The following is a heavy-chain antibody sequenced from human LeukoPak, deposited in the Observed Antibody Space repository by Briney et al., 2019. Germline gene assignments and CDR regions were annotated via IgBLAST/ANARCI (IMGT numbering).Heavy chain of an antibody. CDR1: GYTFTGYY. V-gene: IGHV1-2*02. CDR3: ARDSSGITIFGVVPGPDY. Sequence: GASVKVSCKASGYTFTGYYMHWVRQAPGQGLEWMGWINPNSGGTNYAQKFQGRVTMTRDTSISTAYMELSRLRSDDTAVYYCARDSSGITIFGVVPGPDYWGQGTLVTVSS. J-gene: IGHJ4*02. CDR2: INPNSGGT. D-gene: IGHD3-3*01.